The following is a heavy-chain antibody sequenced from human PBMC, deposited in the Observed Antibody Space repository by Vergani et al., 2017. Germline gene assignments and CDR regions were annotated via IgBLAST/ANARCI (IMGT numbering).Heavy chain of an antibody. CDR1: GGSITSSSYY. CDR2: IYHSGGA. J-gene: IGHJ4*02. CDR3: ARTESFILRYFHWAL. D-gene: IGHD3-9*01. Sequence: QLHLQESGPGLVKPSETLSLTCTVSGGSITSSSYYWGWIRQPPGKGLEWIGNIYHSGGAYYNPSLKGRVTISVDTSKNQFCLEVTYVTAADTAIYFCARTESFILRYFHWALWGQGTLVTVSS. V-gene: IGHV4-39*01.